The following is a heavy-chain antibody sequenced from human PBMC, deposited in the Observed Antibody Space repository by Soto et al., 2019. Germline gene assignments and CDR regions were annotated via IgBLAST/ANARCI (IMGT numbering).Heavy chain of an antibody. CDR1: GGSISSVDYY. CDR3: ARNSHLGDLSLGY. J-gene: IGHJ4*02. Sequence: PSETLSLTCPVSGGSISSVDYYWSWIRQHPGKGLEWIGYVRYGGRTYYEPSLKSRVTISVDTSKNEIALNLRSVTAADTAVYYCARNSHLGDLSLGYWGQGTRVTVSS. V-gene: IGHV4-31*03. D-gene: IGHD3-16*02. CDR2: VRYGGRT.